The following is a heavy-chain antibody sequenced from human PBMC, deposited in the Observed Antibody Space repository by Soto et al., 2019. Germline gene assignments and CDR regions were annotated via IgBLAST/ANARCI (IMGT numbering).Heavy chain of an antibody. D-gene: IGHD5-12*01. CDR2: MNPNSGNT. Sequence: QVQLVQSGAEVKKPGASVKVSCKASGYTFTSYDINWVRQATGQGLEWMGWMNPNSGNTGYAQKFQGRVTMTRNTSISTAYMELSSLRSEDTAVYYCARGLSCYDFSRYYYYYYMDDWCKGSTVTVSS. CDR1: GYTFTSYD. V-gene: IGHV1-8*01. CDR3: ARGLSCYDFSRYYYYYYMDD. J-gene: IGHJ6*03.